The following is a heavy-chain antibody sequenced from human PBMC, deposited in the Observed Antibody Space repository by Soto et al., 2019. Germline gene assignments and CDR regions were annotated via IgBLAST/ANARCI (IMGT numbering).Heavy chain of an antibody. D-gene: IGHD6-13*01. CDR3: VRFGGAAAGPGDY. Sequence: PGGSLRLSCVASEFTFSSYEMNWVRQAPGKGLEWVSYISSSGTTISYTDSVKGRFTISRDNAKKSLYLQMNSLRAEDTAVYYCVRFGGAAAGPGDYWGQGTPVTVSS. CDR2: ISSSGTTI. J-gene: IGHJ4*02. CDR1: EFTFSSYE. V-gene: IGHV3-48*03.